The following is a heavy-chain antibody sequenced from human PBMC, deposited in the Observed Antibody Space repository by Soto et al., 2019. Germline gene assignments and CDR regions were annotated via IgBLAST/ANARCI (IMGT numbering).Heavy chain of an antibody. CDR3: ARDRPGDIVVVPAAMGIGWFDP. J-gene: IGHJ5*02. V-gene: IGHV4-34*01. CDR1: GGSFSGYY. D-gene: IGHD2-2*01. Sequence: SETLSLTCAVYGGSFSGYYWSWIRQPPGKGLEWIGEINHSGSTNYNPSLKSRVTISVDTSKNQFSLKLSSVTAADTAVYYCARDRPGDIVVVPAAMGIGWFDPWGQGTLVTVSS. CDR2: INHSGST.